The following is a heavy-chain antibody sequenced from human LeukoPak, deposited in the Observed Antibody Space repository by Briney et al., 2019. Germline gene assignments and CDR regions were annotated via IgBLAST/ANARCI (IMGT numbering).Heavy chain of an antibody. V-gene: IGHV1-2*02. Sequence: ASVKVSCKASGYTFTGYYMHWVRQAPGQRLEWMGWINPNSGDTNYAQKFQGRVTMTRDTSISTAYVELSRLRSDDTAVYYCAQGAGGYDYWYFDLWGRGTLVTVSS. D-gene: IGHD5-12*01. CDR3: AQGAGGYDYWYFDL. J-gene: IGHJ2*01. CDR2: INPNSGDT. CDR1: GYTFTGYY.